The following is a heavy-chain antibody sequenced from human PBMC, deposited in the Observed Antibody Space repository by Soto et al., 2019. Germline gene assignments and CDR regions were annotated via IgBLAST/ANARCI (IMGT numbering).Heavy chain of an antibody. CDR2: IIPIFGTA. D-gene: IGHD4-17*01. Sequence: QVQLVQSGAEVKKPGSSVKVSCKASGGTFSSYDISWVRQAPGQGLEWMGGIIPIFGTANYAQKFQGRVTITADESTSTAYKELSSLRSEDTAVYYCARDLYPPTVTTRGWFDPWGQGTLVTVSS. CDR3: ARDLYPPTVTTRGWFDP. V-gene: IGHV1-69*01. CDR1: GGTFSSYD. J-gene: IGHJ5*02.